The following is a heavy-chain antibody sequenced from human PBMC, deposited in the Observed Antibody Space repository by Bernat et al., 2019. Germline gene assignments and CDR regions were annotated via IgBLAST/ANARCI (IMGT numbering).Heavy chain of an antibody. D-gene: IGHD3-22*01. Sequence: QLQLQESGPGLVKPSETLSLTCTVSGGSISSSSYYWGWIRQPPGKGLEWIGSIYYSGSTYYNPSLKSRVTISVDTSKNQFSLKLSSVTAADTAVYYCARVRNDSSGYFEYYFDYWGQGTLVTVSS. CDR1: GGSISSSSYY. CDR3: ARVRNDSSGYFEYYFDY. V-gene: IGHV4-39*07. J-gene: IGHJ4*02. CDR2: IYYSGST.